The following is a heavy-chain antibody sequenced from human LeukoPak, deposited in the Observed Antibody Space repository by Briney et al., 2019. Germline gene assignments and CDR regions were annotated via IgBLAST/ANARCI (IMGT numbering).Heavy chain of an antibody. Sequence: GGSLRLSCAASGFHVSTNYMSWVRQAPGRGLEWVSVVYIGGSTYYADSVKGRFTISRDDSKNTLSLQMNSLRVEDTAVYYCARGRFGEFHFDCWGQGTLVTVSS. J-gene: IGHJ4*02. D-gene: IGHD3-10*01. CDR1: GFHVSTNY. CDR2: VYIGGST. V-gene: IGHV3-53*01. CDR3: ARGRFGEFHFDC.